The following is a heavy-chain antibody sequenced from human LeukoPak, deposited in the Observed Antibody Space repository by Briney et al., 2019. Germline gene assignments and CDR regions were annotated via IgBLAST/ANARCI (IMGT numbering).Heavy chain of an antibody. CDR3: ARGARSDY. CDR1: GGSINSGSYY. CDR2: IYTSGTT. V-gene: IGHV4-61*02. J-gene: IGHJ4*02. Sequence: PSETLSLTCTVSGGSINSGSYYWSWVRQPAGKGLEWIGRIYTSGTTNYSPSLKSRVTISVDTSKNQFSLKLSSVTAADTAVYYCARGARSDYWGQGTLVTVSS.